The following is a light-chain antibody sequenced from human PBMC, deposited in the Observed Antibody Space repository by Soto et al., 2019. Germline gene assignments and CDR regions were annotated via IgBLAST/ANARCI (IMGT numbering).Light chain of an antibody. CDR3: QQYDNLIFT. Sequence: DIQMTQSPSSLSASVGDRVTITCQASQDISNYLNWYQQQPGKAPKLLIYDASNLETGVPSRFSGSGSGTHFTFTISSLQPEDIATYSCQQYDNLIFTFGPGTKVDI. CDR2: DAS. J-gene: IGKJ3*01. V-gene: IGKV1-33*01. CDR1: QDISNY.